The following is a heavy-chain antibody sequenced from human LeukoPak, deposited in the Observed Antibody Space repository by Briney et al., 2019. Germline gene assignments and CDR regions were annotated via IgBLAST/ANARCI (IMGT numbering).Heavy chain of an antibody. V-gene: IGHV1-46*01. CDR1: GYTFIMYY. CDR3: ARGGDFGDYFEH. Sequence: ASVKVSCKASGYTFIMYYMHWVRQAPGQGLEWMGIINPSGETTAYAQRFQGRVTMTCDTSTNTLYMELSSLRSEDTAVYYCARGGDFGDYFEHWGQGTLVTVSS. J-gene: IGHJ4*01. CDR2: INPSGETT. D-gene: IGHD4-17*01.